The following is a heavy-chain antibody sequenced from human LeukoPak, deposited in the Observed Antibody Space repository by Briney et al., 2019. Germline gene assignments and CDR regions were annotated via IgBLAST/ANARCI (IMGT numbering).Heavy chain of an antibody. CDR1: GFTFSSYT. V-gene: IGHV3-48*02. J-gene: IGHJ4*02. CDR2: ISSSSNAI. CDR3: ARGALRYSDY. Sequence: GGSLRLSCAASGFTFSSYTMNWVRQAPGKGLEWVSSISSSSNAIYYAASVKGRFTISRDNAKSSLYLQMNSLRDEDTAVYYCARGALRYSDYWGQGTLVTVSS. D-gene: IGHD3-9*01.